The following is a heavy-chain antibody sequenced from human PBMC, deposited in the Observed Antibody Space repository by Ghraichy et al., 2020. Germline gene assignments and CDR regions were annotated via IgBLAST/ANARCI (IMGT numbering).Heavy chain of an antibody. V-gene: IGHV4-59*01. CDR1: GGSFTTYY. Sequence: SETLSLTCTVSGGSFTTYYWSWIRQPPGKGLQWIGYAPSSGSAYYNRSLKSRLTISVDTSQNQFSLRVTSLTAADTAVYYCARRQGYSGSMDYWGQGTLVSVSS. J-gene: IGHJ4*02. CDR2: APSSGSA. CDR3: ARRQGYSGSMDY. D-gene: IGHD1-26*01.